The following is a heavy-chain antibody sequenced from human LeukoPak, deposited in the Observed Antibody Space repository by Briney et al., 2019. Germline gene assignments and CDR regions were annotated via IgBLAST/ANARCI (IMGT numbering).Heavy chain of an antibody. Sequence: GGSLRLSCAASGFTFSSYSMNWVRQAPGKGLEWVSSISSSSSYIYYADSVKGRFTISRDNAKNSLYLQMNSLRAEDTAVYYCARGPYGGNSLGYWGQGTLVTVSS. V-gene: IGHV3-21*01. CDR3: ARGPYGGNSLGY. J-gene: IGHJ4*02. D-gene: IGHD4-17*01. CDR2: ISSSSSYI. CDR1: GFTFSSYS.